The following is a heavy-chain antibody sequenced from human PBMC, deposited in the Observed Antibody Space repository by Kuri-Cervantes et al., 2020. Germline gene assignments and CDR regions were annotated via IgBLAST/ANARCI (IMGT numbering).Heavy chain of an antibody. CDR2: VSGGVANT. Sequence: GESLKIPCATSGFTFSLYAMSWVRQPPGKGLEWVSTVSGGVANTNYADSVKGRFTISRDNSKNTLYLQINSLRAEDTAVYYCAKSLFSGSYYHHYYYSMDVWGKGTTVTVSS. V-gene: IGHV3-23*01. CDR3: AKSLFSGSYYHHYYYSMDV. J-gene: IGHJ6*04. CDR1: GFTFSLYA. D-gene: IGHD3-10*01.